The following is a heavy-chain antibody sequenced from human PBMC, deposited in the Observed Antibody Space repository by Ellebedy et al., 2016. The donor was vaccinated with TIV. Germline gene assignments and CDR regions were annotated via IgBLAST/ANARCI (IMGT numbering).Heavy chain of an antibody. V-gene: IGHV3-48*04. CDR2: ISSSTSTI. J-gene: IGHJ4*02. CDR3: AKAGQDCSFCYMEYDY. D-gene: IGHD2-2*02. CDR1: GFTFSSYS. Sequence: GESLKISXAASGFTFSSYSMNWVRQAPGKGLEWVSYISSSTSTIYYADSVKGRFTISRDNANNMVSLQMNSLRVEDTAVYYCAKAGQDCSFCYMEYDYWGQGTLVTVSS.